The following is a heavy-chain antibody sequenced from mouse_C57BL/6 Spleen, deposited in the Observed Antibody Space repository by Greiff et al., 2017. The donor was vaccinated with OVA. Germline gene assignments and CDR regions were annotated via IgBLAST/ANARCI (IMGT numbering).Heavy chain of an antibody. CDR3: ARGNWDDYWYFDV. V-gene: IGHV14-2*01. J-gene: IGHJ1*03. D-gene: IGHD4-1*01. Sequence: VQLQQSGAELVKPGASVKLSCTASGFNIKDYYMHWVKQRTEQGLEWIGRIDPEDGETKYAPKFQGKATITADTTSNPAYLQLSSLTSEDTAVYYCARGNWDDYWYFDVWGTGTTVTVSS. CDR1: GFNIKDYY. CDR2: IDPEDGET.